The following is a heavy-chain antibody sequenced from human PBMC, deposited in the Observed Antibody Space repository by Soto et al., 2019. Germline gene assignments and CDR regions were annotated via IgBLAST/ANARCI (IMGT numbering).Heavy chain of an antibody. D-gene: IGHD6-6*01. CDR3: AREIAAATESAFDI. CDR1: GGTFSSYT. V-gene: IGHV1-69*04. CDR2: IIPILGIA. J-gene: IGHJ3*02. Sequence: SVKVSCKASGGTFSSYTISWVRQAPGQGLEWMGRIIPILGIANYAQKFQGRVTITADKSTSAAYMELSSLRSEDTAVYYCAREIAAATESAFDIWGQGTMVTVSS.